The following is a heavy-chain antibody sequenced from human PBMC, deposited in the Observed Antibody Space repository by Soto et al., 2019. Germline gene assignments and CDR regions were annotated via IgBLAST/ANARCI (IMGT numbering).Heavy chain of an antibody. J-gene: IGHJ3*02. V-gene: IGHV1-2*02. D-gene: IGHD6-13*01. CDR3: AIAAAGTDRDAFDI. Sequence: ASVKVSCKASGGTFSSYAISWVRQAPGQGLEWMGWINPNSGGTNYAQKFQGRVTMTRDTSISTAYMELSRLRSDDTAVYYCAIAAAGTDRDAFDIWGQGTMVTVSS. CDR2: INPNSGGT. CDR1: GGTFSSYA.